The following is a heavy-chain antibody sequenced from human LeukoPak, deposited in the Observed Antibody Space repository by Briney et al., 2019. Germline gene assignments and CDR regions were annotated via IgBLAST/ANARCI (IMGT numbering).Heavy chain of an antibody. Sequence: SETLSLTCTVSGGSISSRSYYWGWIRQPPGKGLEWIGSIYYSGSAYYNPSLQSRVTISVDTSKNQFSLKLNSVTAADTAVYYCASFYCSGGSCYQYFSYYYMDVWGKGTTVTISS. D-gene: IGHD2-15*01. CDR2: IYYSGSA. CDR3: ASFYCSGGSCYQYFSYYYMDV. J-gene: IGHJ6*03. CDR1: GGSISSRSYY. V-gene: IGHV4-39*01.